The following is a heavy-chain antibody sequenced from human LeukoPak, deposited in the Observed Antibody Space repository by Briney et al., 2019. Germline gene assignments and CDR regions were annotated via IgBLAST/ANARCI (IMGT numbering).Heavy chain of an antibody. CDR3: ARALSIVAYCGGDCDRNWYFDL. Sequence: SVKVSCKASGGTFSSYAISWVRQAPGQGLEWMGRIIPIFGTANYAQKFQGRVTITTDESTSTAYMELSSLRSEDTAVYYCARALSIVAYCGGDCDRNWYFDLWGRGTLVTVSS. J-gene: IGHJ2*01. D-gene: IGHD2-21*02. V-gene: IGHV1-69*05. CDR2: IIPIFGTA. CDR1: GGTFSSYA.